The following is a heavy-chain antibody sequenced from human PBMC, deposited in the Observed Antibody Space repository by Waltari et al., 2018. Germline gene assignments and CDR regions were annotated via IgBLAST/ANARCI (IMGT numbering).Heavy chain of an antibody. D-gene: IGHD3-22*01. CDR3: ARATPKYNDSKADFDF. V-gene: IGHV1-18*04. CDR1: DYDLSTSV. Sequence: QVQLVQSGAAVKKPGASVQVSCRSSDYDLSTSVVTWVRQAPGQGLEWMGWISPDGRHTKYARKFQDRLTLTTDASTTAAYLHLRSLSSDDTAVYFCARATPKYNDSKADFDFWGQGTLVTVSS. CDR2: ISPDGRHT. J-gene: IGHJ4*02.